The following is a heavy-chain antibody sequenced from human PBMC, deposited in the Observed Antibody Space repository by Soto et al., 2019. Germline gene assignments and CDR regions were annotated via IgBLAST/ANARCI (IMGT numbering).Heavy chain of an antibody. Sequence: EVQLLESGGGLVQPGGSLRLSCAASGFIFSNYAMTWVRQAPGKGLEWVSVVSGRSDNTYYADSVKGRFTVSRDNSKNTLYLQMNSMRSEDTAVYYCAKSSRFFYWADYWGQGILVTVSS. CDR2: VSGRSDNT. D-gene: IGHD3-9*01. J-gene: IGHJ4*02. V-gene: IGHV3-23*01. CDR3: AKSSRFFYWADY. CDR1: GFIFSNYA.